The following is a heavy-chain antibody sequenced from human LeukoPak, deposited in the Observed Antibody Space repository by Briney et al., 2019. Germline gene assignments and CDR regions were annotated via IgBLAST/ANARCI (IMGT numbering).Heavy chain of an antibody. D-gene: IGHD3-22*01. CDR3: AKDDTMLVVFQGY. V-gene: IGHV3-23*01. Sequence: GGSLRLSCAASGFTFSTYAMSWVRQAPGKGLEWVSGISGRGESTYYIESVKGRFTISRDNSKNTLYLQMSSLRVEDTAIYYCAKDDTMLVVFQGYWGQGTLVTVSS. CDR1: GFTFSTYA. J-gene: IGHJ4*02. CDR2: ISGRGEST.